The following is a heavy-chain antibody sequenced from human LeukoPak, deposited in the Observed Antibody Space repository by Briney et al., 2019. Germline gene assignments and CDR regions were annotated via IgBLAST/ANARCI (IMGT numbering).Heavy chain of an antibody. J-gene: IGHJ4*02. D-gene: IGHD7-27*01. CDR1: GFTFRSYG. Sequence: GDSLPLLCAASGFTFRSYGLLWVRQAPGQGLEWVANIREDGTEKNYVVSVKGRFTISRDNAKNSLFLQMSNLRDDDTAIYYCARHVGISFWGQGTLVTVSS. V-gene: IGHV3-7*01. CDR2: IREDGTEK. CDR3: ARHVGISF.